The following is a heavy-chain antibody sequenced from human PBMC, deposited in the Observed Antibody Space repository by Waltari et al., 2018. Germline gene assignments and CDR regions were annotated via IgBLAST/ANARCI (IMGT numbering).Heavy chain of an antibody. CDR2: ISGSVGST. D-gene: IGHD3-3*01. CDR3: AKDPITIFGVVTGGMDV. J-gene: IGHJ6*02. Sequence: EVQLLESGGGLVQPGGSLRLSCAASGFTFSSYAMSWVRQAPGKGLEWVSAISGSVGSTYYADSVKGRFTISRDNSKNTLYLQMNSLRAEDTAVYYCAKDPITIFGVVTGGMDVWGQGTTVTVSS. V-gene: IGHV3-23*01. CDR1: GFTFSSYA.